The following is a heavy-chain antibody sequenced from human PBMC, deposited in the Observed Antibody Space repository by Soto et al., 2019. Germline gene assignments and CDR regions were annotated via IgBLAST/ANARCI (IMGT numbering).Heavy chain of an antibody. V-gene: IGHV3-53*04. Sequence: PGGSLRLSCVVSGLPVSTNYMSWVRQAPGKGLEWVSFIYSDGRTFYADSVKGRFTVSRLSSKNTLYLQMNSLRVEDTALYYCAKGYFDSGLFNWFEPWGQGTLVTVSS. CDR2: IYSDGRT. J-gene: IGHJ5*02. D-gene: IGHD3-22*01. CDR3: AKGYFDSGLFNWFEP. CDR1: GLPVSTNY.